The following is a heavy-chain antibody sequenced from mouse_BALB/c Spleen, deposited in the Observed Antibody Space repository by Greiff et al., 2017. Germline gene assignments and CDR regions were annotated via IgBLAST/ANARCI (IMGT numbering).Heavy chain of an antibody. CDR2: IYPGSGNT. Sequence: QVELQQSGAELARPGASVKLSCKASGYTFTDYYINWVKQRTGQGLEWIGEIYPGSGNTYYNEKFKGKATLTADKSSSTAYMQLSSLTSEDSAVYFCARDGLTGTGTWFAYWGQGTLVTVSA. J-gene: IGHJ3*01. CDR3: ARDGLTGTGTWFAY. CDR1: GYTFTDYY. D-gene: IGHD4-1*01. V-gene: IGHV1-77*01.